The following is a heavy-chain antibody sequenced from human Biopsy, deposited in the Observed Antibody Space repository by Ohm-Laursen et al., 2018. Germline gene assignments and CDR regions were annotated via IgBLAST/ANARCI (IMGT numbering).Heavy chain of an antibody. CDR3: TRDRHYASGSYAGMDV. Sequence: SVKVSCKASGYTFGNYGISWVRQAPGQGLERMGWISVYNGNTDYPHKFQGRVTLTTDTSASTAYMELRSLTSDDTAIYYCTRDRHYASGSYAGMDVWGQGTTVTVSS. CDR2: ISVYNGNT. CDR1: GYTFGNYG. J-gene: IGHJ6*02. D-gene: IGHD3-10*01. V-gene: IGHV1-18*01.